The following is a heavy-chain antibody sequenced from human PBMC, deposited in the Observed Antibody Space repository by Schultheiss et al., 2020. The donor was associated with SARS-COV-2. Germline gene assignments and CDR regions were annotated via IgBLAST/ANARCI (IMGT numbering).Heavy chain of an antibody. CDR1: GGSISSGGYY. CDR3: ARVPDYGDYGRNFDY. Sequence: SETLSLTCTVSGGSISSGGYYWSWIRQPPGKGLEWIGSIYYSGSTYYNPSLKSRVTISVDTSKNQFSLKLSSVTAADTAVYYCARVPDYGDYGRNFDYWGQGTLVTVSS. J-gene: IGHJ4*02. CDR2: IYYSGST. D-gene: IGHD4-17*01. V-gene: IGHV4-39*07.